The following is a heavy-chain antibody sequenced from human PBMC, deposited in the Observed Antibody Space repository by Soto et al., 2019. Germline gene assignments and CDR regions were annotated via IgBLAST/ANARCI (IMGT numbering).Heavy chain of an antibody. CDR2: INPNSGGT. CDR3: ARDLYSSGWYSGDY. D-gene: IGHD6-19*01. V-gene: IGHV1-2*02. J-gene: IGHJ4*02. Sequence: GASVKVSCKASGYTFTGYYMHWVRRAPGQGLEWMGWINPNSGGTNYAQKFQGRVTMTRDTSISTAYMELSRLRSDDTAVYYCARDLYSSGWYSGDYWGQGTLVTVSS. CDR1: GYTFTGYY.